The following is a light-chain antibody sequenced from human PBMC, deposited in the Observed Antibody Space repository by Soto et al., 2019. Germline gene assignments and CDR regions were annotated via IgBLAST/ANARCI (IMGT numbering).Light chain of an antibody. J-gene: IGKJ4*01. V-gene: IGKV1-27*01. CDR1: QGISDY. CDR3: QKYYSVPLT. CDR2: AAS. Sequence: DVQMTQSPSSLSASVGDRVTITCRASQGISDYLAWYQQKPGKVPKLLIYAASTLQSGIPSRFSGRGSGTDFTLTISGLQPEDVATYYCQKYYSVPLTFGGGTRVESK.